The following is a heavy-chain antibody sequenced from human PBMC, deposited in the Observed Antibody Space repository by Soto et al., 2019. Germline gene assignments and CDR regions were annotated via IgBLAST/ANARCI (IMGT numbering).Heavy chain of an antibody. Sequence: XXTLSLPFSISGSSISSYYWRWIRQPPGKGLEWIGYIYYIGYTNYNPSLKSRVTISVDTSKNQFSLRLSSVTAADTAIYYCATQDSYGDYHFEYWGQGTLVTVSS. D-gene: IGHD4-17*01. J-gene: IGHJ4*02. CDR2: IYYIGYT. CDR1: GSSISSYY. CDR3: ATQDSYGDYHFEY. V-gene: IGHV4-59*08.